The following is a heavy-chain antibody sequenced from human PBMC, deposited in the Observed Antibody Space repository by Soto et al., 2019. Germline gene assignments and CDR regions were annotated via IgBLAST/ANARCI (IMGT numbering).Heavy chain of an antibody. J-gene: IGHJ3*02. CDR1: GFTFSSYA. CDR3: AKDTRASSIAAYDAFDI. CDR2: ISGSGGST. V-gene: IGHV3-23*01. Sequence: GGSLRLSCAASGFTFSSYAMSWVRQAPGKGLEWVSAISGSGGSTYYADSVKGRFTISRDNSKNTLYLQMNSLRAEDTAVYYCAKDTRASSIAAYDAFDIWGQGTMVTVSS. D-gene: IGHD6-6*01.